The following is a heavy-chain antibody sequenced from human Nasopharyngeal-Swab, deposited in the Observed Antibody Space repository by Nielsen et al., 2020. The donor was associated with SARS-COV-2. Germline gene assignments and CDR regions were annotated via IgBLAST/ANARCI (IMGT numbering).Heavy chain of an antibody. V-gene: IGHV1-18*01. CDR3: ATVKTYYYDSSGDRGDAFDI. CDR1: GYTFTSYG. Sequence: ASVKVSCKASGYTFTSYGISWVRQAPGQGLEWMGWISAYNGNTNYAQKLQGRVTITADKSTSTAYMELSSLRSEDTAVYYCATVKTYYYDSSGDRGDAFDIWGQGTMVTVSS. J-gene: IGHJ3*02. D-gene: IGHD3-22*01. CDR2: ISAYNGNT.